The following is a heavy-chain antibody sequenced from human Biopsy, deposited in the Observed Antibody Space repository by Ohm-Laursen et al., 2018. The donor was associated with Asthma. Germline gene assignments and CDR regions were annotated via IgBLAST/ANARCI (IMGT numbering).Heavy chain of an antibody. Sequence: SLRLSCTASGFIVSRDHMFWVRQAPGKGLEWVSVIYSGGTSDTADSVRGRFTISRDFYKNTLYLQMDSLRAEDTAVYYCARGDSSGWSHYYFDYWGQGKPVTVSS. V-gene: IGHV3-53*01. CDR1: GFIVSRDH. CDR2: IYSGGTS. CDR3: ARGDSSGWSHYYFDY. D-gene: IGHD6-19*01. J-gene: IGHJ4*02.